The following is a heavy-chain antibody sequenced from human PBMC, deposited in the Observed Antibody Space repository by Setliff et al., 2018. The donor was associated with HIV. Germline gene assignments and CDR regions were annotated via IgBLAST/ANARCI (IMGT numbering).Heavy chain of an antibody. CDR1: GFTFSNYA. CDR2: ILSTGERT. CDR3: ARRAYCSSTTCFDN. J-gene: IGHJ4*02. V-gene: IGHV3-23*01. Sequence: GGSLRLSCAASGFTFSNYAMSWVRQAPGEGLEWVSAILSTGERTFYADSVKGRFTISRDNAKNSLYLQMNSLRAEDTAVYYCARRAYCSSTTCFDNWGQGTLVTVSS. D-gene: IGHD2-2*01.